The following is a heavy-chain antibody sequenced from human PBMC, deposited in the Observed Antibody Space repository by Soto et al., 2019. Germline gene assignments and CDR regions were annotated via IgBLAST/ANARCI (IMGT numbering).Heavy chain of an antibody. J-gene: IGHJ4*02. CDR2: IVVGSGNT. CDR1: GFTFFTSA. V-gene: IGHV1-58*02. CDR3: AADPYCGGDCYFDY. Sequence: TVKVSRKASGFTFFTSAIQWVRQARGQRLEWMGWIVVGSGNTNYAQKFQERVTITRDMSTNTAYMELTSLRPEDTAVYYCAADPYCGGDCYFDYGGQGTMVTVSS. D-gene: IGHD2-21*02.